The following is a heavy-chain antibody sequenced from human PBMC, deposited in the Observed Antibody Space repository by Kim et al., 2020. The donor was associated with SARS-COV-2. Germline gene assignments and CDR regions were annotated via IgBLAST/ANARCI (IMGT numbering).Heavy chain of an antibody. CDR3: ARDYYGSGSYYNRFGY. CDR2: ISYDGSNK. J-gene: IGHJ4*01. Sequence: LSLTCAASGFTFSSYAMHWVRQAPGKGLEWVAVISYDGSNKYYADSVKGRFTISRDNSKNTLYLQMNSLRAEDTAVYYCARDYYGSGSYYNRFGYWG. CDR1: GFTFSSYA. V-gene: IGHV3-30*04. D-gene: IGHD3-10*01.